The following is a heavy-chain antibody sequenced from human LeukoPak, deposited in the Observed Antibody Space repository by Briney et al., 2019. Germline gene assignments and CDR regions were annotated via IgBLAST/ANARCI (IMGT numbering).Heavy chain of an antibody. CDR2: ISGYNGNT. D-gene: IGHD2-15*01. Sequence: GASVKVSCTASGYTFTSYGISWVRQAPGQWLEWMGWISGYNGNTNYAQKLQGRVTMTTDTSTSTAYMELRRLRSDDTAVYYCARDLGRYCSGGSCHYYSYYMDVWGKGTTVTVSS. J-gene: IGHJ6*03. V-gene: IGHV1-18*01. CDR3: ARDLGRYCSGGSCHYYSYYMDV. CDR1: GYTFTSYG.